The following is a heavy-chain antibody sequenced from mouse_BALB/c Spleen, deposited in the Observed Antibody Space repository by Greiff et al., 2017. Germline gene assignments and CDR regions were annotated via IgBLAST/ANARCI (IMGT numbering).Heavy chain of an antibody. D-gene: IGHD2-14*01. V-gene: IGHV5-17*02. CDR2: ISSGSSTI. Sequence: EVQLVESGGGLVQPGGSRKLSCAASGFTFSSFGMHWVRQAPEKGLEWVAYISSGSSTIYYADTVKGRFTISRDNPKNTLFLQMTSLRSEDTAMYYCARLGYGYDYFDYWGQGTTLTVSS. CDR1: GFTFSSFG. J-gene: IGHJ2*01. CDR3: ARLGYGYDYFDY.